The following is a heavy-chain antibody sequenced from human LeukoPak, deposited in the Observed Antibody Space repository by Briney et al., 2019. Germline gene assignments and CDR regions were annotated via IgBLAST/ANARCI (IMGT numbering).Heavy chain of an antibody. CDR3: ARPEGGDYYGSGSYLD. J-gene: IGHJ4*02. CDR2: LYYSGST. D-gene: IGHD3-10*01. V-gene: IGHV4-39*01. CDR1: GGSISSTFYY. Sequence: PSETLSLTCTVSGGSISSTFYYWDWIRQPPGKGLEWIGSLYYSGSTYYNPSLKSRVTISVDTSKNQFSLKLSSVTAADTAVYYCARPEGGDYYGSGSYLDWGQGTLVTVSS.